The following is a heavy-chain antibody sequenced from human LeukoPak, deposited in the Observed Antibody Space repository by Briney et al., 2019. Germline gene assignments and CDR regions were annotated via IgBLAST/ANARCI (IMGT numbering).Heavy chain of an antibody. Sequence: GGSLRLSCAASGFTFSSYAVSWVRQAPGKGLEWVSVITGSGGSTYYADSVKGRFTISRDNSKNTQYLQMNSLRAEDTAIYYCAKYSVTTGYYYYYYIDFWGKGTTVTVSS. D-gene: IGHD4-17*01. CDR3: AKYSVTTGYYYYYYIDF. CDR2: ITGSGGST. J-gene: IGHJ6*03. CDR1: GFTFSSYA. V-gene: IGHV3-23*01.